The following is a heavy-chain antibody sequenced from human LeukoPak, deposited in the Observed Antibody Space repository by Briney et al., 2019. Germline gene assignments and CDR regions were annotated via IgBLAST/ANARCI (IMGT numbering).Heavy chain of an antibody. V-gene: IGHV4-34*01. CDR3: ARRAGYSNYDYYYYYYMDV. Sequence: SETLSLTCAVYGGSFSGYDWSWIRQPPGKGLEWIGEINHSGSTNYNPSLKSRVTISVDTSKNQFSLKLSSVTAADTAVYYCARRAGYSNYDYYYYYYMDVWGKGTTVTVSS. D-gene: IGHD4-11*01. J-gene: IGHJ6*03. CDR1: GGSFSGYD. CDR2: INHSGST.